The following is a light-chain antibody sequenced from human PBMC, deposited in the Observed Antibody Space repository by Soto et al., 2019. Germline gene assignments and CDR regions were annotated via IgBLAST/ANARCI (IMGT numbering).Light chain of an antibody. CDR2: AVS. V-gene: IGLV2-14*01. CDR3: CSYMRNSIYV. J-gene: IGLJ1*01. Sequence: QSSLTQPASVSGSPGQSITISCTGTISDLGDYNYVSWYQQHPGKAPKLMISAVSNRPSGVSDRFSGSKSGNTASLTISGLQAEDEADYYCSYMRNSIYVYGTGTKVNVL. CDR1: ISDLGDYNY.